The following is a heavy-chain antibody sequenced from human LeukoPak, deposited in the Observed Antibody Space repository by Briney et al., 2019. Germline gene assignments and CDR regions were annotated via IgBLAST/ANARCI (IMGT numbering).Heavy chain of an antibody. CDR1: GFTFISYS. CDR2: ISSSSSYI. CDR3: ARDKEVERGQPYDY. D-gene: IGHD1-14*01. J-gene: IGHJ4*02. Sequence: GGSLRLSCAASGFTFISYSMNWVRQAPGKGLEWVSSISSSSSYIYYADSVKGRFTISRDNAKNSLYLQMNSLRAEDTAVYYCARDKEVERGQPYDYWGQGTLVTVSS. V-gene: IGHV3-21*01.